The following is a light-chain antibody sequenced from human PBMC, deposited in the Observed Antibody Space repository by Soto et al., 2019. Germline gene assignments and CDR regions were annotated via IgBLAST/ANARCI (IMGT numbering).Light chain of an antibody. CDR3: QQLNDYPLT. J-gene: IGKJ4*01. V-gene: IGKV1-9*01. Sequence: DIQLTQSPSFLSASVGDRVTITFRASQGIINNLAWYQQKPGKAPKLLIYLASNLQSGVPSRFSGSGSGTEFTLTISSLQPEDFATYYCQQLNDYPLTFGGGTRMEI. CDR1: QGIINN. CDR2: LAS.